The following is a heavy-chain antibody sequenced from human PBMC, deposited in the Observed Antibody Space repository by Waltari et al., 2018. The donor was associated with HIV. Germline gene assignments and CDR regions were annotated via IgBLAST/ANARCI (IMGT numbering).Heavy chain of an antibody. Sequence: EVRLVESGGHLTQAERSLRLSCAVSGSTVSDNYMSWVRRAPGKGRERVSVIYINSEIYYTECAKGRFTNLRDNTKNTRYLQMYSLRAEDTAVYYCARMHRDYCSEQSRYFYFGMDVWGQGTTVTVYS. CDR3: ARMHRDYCSEQSRYFYFGMDV. CDR2: IYINSEI. CDR1: GSTVSDNY. J-gene: IGHJ6*02. D-gene: IGHD3-10*01. V-gene: IGHV3-53*01.